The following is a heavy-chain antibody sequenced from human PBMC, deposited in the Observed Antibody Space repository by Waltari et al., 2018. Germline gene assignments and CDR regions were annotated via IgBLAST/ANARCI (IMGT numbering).Heavy chain of an antibody. Sequence: QVQLVESGGGVVQPGRSLRLSCAASGFTFSSYAMPWVRPAPGKGLEWVAVISYDGSNKYYADSVKGRFTISRDNSKNTLYLQMNSLRAEDTAVYYCASSYGGVIVNFDYWGQGTLVTVSS. CDR3: ASSYGGVIVNFDY. V-gene: IGHV3-30*01. J-gene: IGHJ4*02. D-gene: IGHD3-16*02. CDR2: ISYDGSNK. CDR1: GFTFSSYA.